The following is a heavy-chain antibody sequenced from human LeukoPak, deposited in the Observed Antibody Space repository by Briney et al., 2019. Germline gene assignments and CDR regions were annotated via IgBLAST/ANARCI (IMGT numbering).Heavy chain of an antibody. Sequence: PGRSLRLSCAASGFTFSSYGMHWVRQAPGKGLEWVAVIWYDGSNKYYADSVKGRFTISRDNSKNTLYLQMNSLRAEDTAVYYCARDLRPYDILTGYQAHWGQGTLVTVSS. J-gene: IGHJ4*02. D-gene: IGHD3-9*01. CDR1: GFTFSSYG. V-gene: IGHV3-33*01. CDR2: IWYDGSNK. CDR3: ARDLRPYDILTGYQAH.